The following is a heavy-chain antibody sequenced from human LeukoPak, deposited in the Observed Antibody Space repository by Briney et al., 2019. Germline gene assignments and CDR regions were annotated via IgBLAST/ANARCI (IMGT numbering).Heavy chain of an antibody. Sequence: GGSLRLSCAASGFTFSSYSMNWVRQAPGKGLGWVSSISSSSSYIYYADSVKGRFTISRDNAKNSLYLQMNSLRAEDTAVYYCAREVGYSYGEVDYWGQGTLVTVSS. CDR3: AREVGYSYGEVDY. V-gene: IGHV3-21*01. J-gene: IGHJ4*02. CDR1: GFTFSSYS. CDR2: ISSSSSYI. D-gene: IGHD5-18*01.